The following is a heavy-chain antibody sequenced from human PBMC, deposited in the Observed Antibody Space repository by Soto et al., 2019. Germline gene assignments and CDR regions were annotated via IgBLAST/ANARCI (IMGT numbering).Heavy chain of an antibody. Sequence: QVQMVQSGPEVKMPGASVKVYCKTSGYTFTAYGLAWLRQAPGQRPEWMGWVGTNNDNTNYAEKFQGRVTMTTDTSTATTYMELRSLRSDDTAVYYCARELNTDSSAYYSFAYWGQGTLVTVSS. CDR2: VGTNNDNT. CDR3: ARELNTDSSAYYSFAY. J-gene: IGHJ4*02. V-gene: IGHV1-18*01. D-gene: IGHD3-22*01. CDR1: GYTFTAYG.